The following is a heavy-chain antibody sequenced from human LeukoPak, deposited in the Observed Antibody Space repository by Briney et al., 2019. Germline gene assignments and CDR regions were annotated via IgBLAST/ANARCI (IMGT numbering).Heavy chain of an antibody. CDR3: ARDLYDSSGYY. V-gene: IGHV3-7*01. J-gene: IGHJ4*02. Sequence: GGSLRLSCAASGFTFTTYWMTWVRQAPGKGLEWVANINQDGTEKYYVDSVKGRFTISRDNAKNSLYLQMNSLRAEDTAVYYCARDLYDSSGYYWGQGTLVTVSS. D-gene: IGHD3-22*01. CDR2: INQDGTEK. CDR1: GFTFTTYW.